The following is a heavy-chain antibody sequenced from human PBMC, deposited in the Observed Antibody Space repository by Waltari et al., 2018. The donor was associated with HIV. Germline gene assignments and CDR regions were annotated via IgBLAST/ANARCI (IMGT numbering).Heavy chain of an antibody. D-gene: IGHD1-26*01. CDR1: GFSLSDYA. CDR3: ATNSGSYRQGWFDP. J-gene: IGHJ5*02. Sequence: QVQLVESGGGVVPPGTSLTLSCAASGFSLSDYAMHWVRQPPGKGLEWVASVIYDGSNEDYADSVTGRFTVSRDNSKNTLYLQMDSLRPEDTAVYYCATNSGSYRQGWFDPWGQGTQVTVSS. V-gene: IGHV3-30*01. CDR2: VIYDGSNE.